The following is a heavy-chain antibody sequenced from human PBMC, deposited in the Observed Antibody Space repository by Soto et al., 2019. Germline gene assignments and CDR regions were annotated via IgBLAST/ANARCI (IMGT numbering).Heavy chain of an antibody. Sequence: SETLSLTCAVYGGSFSGYYWSWIRQPPGKGLEWIGEINHSGSTNYNPSLKSRVTISVDTSKNQFSLKLSSVTAADTAVYYCARRFVVVVAATHFDYWGQGTLVTVSS. CDR1: GGSFSGYY. V-gene: IGHV4-34*01. D-gene: IGHD2-15*01. CDR3: ARRFVVVVAATHFDY. CDR2: INHSGST. J-gene: IGHJ4*02.